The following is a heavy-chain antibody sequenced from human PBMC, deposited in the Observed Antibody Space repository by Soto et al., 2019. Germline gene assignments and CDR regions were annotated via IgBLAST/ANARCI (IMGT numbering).Heavy chain of an antibody. D-gene: IGHD2-2*01. CDR2: ISAYNGNT. Sequence: QVQLVQSGAEVKKPGASVKVSCKASGYTFTSYGISWVRQAPGQGLEWMGWISAYNGNTNYAQKLQGRVTMTTDTSTSTAYRELRSLRSDDTAVYYCARDHPRYQLPRRNWFDPWGQGTLVTVSS. CDR1: GYTFTSYG. V-gene: IGHV1-18*04. J-gene: IGHJ5*02. CDR3: ARDHPRYQLPRRNWFDP.